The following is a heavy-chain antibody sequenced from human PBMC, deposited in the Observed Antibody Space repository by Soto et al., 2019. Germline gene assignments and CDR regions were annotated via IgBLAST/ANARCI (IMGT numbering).Heavy chain of an antibody. CDR2: VTSSSSFI. J-gene: IGHJ5*02. CDR3: ARGGYDSGFDP. CDR1: GFTFSNYN. Sequence: EVQLVESGGGLVKPGGSLRLSCAASGFTFSNYNMNWVRQAPGKGLEWVSSVTSSSSFIYYADSVKGRFTISRDNAKNSLYLEMNSPAAEDTAVYYCARGGYDSGFDPWGQGTLVTVSS. V-gene: IGHV3-21*01. D-gene: IGHD3-10*01.